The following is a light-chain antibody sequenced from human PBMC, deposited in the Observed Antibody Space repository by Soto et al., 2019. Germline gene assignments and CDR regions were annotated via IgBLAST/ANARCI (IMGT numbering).Light chain of an antibody. CDR3: QQYHNWPPQYT. CDR2: GAS. V-gene: IGKV3-15*01. CDR1: QTISSN. Sequence: EIVMTQSPATLSVSLGERASLSCRASQTISSNLAWYQQKPGQAPRLLIHGASTRATGVPARFSGSGSGTEFTLTITSLQSEDFAVYYCQQYHNWPPQYTFGQGTQLQI. J-gene: IGKJ2*01.